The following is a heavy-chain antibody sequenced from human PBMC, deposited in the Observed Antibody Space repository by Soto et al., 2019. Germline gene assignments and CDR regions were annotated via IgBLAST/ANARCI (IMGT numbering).Heavy chain of an antibody. CDR2: IAPDGSQI. CDR3: ATDIHATWLLNS. J-gene: IGHJ4*02. V-gene: IGHV3-30-3*01. D-gene: IGHD2-2*02. Sequence: GGALRLSCAASGFTLSGKTIYWVRQAPGKGLEGVALIAPDGSQIYYADSVKGRFTISRDNSKSTLSLQMDSLRAEDTSLYLCATDIHATWLLNSWGQGTLVTVSS. CDR1: GFTLSGKT.